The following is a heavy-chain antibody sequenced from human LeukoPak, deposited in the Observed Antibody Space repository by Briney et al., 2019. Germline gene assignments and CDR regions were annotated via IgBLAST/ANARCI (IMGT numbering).Heavy chain of an antibody. CDR3: AREGNWNNFDY. V-gene: IGHV3-48*03. D-gene: IGHD1-1*01. J-gene: IGHJ4*02. Sequence: PGGPLRLSCAASGFTFSNYEMNWVRQAPGKGLEWVSYISSSAGTLYYADSVKGRFTISRDNAKKSLYLQMNSLRAEDTAVYYCAREGNWNNFDYWGQGTLVTVSS. CDR2: ISSSAGTL. CDR1: GFTFSNYE.